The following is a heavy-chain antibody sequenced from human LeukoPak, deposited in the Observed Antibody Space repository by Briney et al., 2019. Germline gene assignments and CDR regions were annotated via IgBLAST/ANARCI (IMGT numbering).Heavy chain of an antibody. CDR2: ISDYNGNT. CDR3: ARDSTVAGTKGGSWFDP. D-gene: IGHD6-19*01. V-gene: IGHV1-18*01. CDR1: GYTFTSYG. J-gene: IGHJ5*02. Sequence: ASVKVSCKASGYTFTSYGISWVRQASGQGLEWMGWISDYNGNTNYAQKLQGRVTMTTDTSTSTAYMELRSLRSDDTAVYYCARDSTVAGTKGGSWFDPWGQGTLVTVSS.